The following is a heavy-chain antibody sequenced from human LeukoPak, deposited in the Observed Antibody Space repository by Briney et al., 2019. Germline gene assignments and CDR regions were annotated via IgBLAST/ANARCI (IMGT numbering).Heavy chain of an antibody. D-gene: IGHD6-19*01. CDR2: IDWDDDK. CDR3: ARMIAVAGTGWFDP. CDR1: GFSLSTSGMC. V-gene: IGHV2-70*11. J-gene: IGHJ5*02. Sequence: SGPALVKPTQTLTLTCTFSGFSLSTSGMCVSWIRQPPGKALEWLARIDWDDDKYYSTSLKTRLTISKDTSKNQVVLTMTNMDPVDTATYYCARMIAVAGTGWFDPWGQGILVTVSS.